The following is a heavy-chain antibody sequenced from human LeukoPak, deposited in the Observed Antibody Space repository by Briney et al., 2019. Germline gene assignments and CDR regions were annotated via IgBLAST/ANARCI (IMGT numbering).Heavy chain of an antibody. V-gene: IGHV3-30-3*01. Sequence: GGSLRLSCAASGFTFSSYAMSWVRQAPGKGLEWVAVISYDGSNKYYADSVKGRFTISRDNSKNTLYLQMNSLRAEDTAVYYCARGLFSIGRLQLDPATDWGQGTLVTVSS. J-gene: IGHJ4*02. CDR1: GFTFSSYA. D-gene: IGHD5-18*01. CDR2: ISYDGSNK. CDR3: ARGLFSIGRLQLDPATD.